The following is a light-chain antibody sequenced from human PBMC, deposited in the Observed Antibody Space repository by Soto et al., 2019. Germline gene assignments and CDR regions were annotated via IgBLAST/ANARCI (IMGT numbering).Light chain of an antibody. CDR3: QQRNVWPPVT. J-gene: IGKJ1*01. CDR2: GAF. CDR1: PSVTNY. Sequence: IVLTQSPATLSLSPGERATLSCRASPSVTNYLAWYQQRPGQAPRLLIFGAFNRATGIPARFSGSGSGTDFTLTISSLEPEDSAVYYCQQRNVWPPVTFGQGTKVDI. V-gene: IGKV3-11*01.